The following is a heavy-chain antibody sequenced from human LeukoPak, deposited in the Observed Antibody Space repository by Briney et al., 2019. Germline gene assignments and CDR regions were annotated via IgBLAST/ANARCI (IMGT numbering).Heavy chain of an antibody. Sequence: GGSPRLSCAASGFTFDDYAMHWVRQAPGKGLEWVSGISWNSGSIGYADSVKGRFTISRDNAKNSLYLQMNSLRAEDTALYYCAKDMEVGATSDGSDYWGQGTLVTVSS. CDR2: ISWNSGSI. CDR1: GFTFDDYA. CDR3: AKDMEVGATSDGSDY. V-gene: IGHV3-9*01. J-gene: IGHJ4*02. D-gene: IGHD1-26*01.